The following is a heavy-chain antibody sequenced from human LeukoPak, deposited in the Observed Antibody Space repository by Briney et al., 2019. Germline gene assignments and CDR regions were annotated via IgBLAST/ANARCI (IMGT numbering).Heavy chain of an antibody. J-gene: IGHJ6*03. CDR1: VYTFTSYY. CDR2: INPSGGST. D-gene: IGHD3-10*01. Sequence: ASVKVSCKASVYTFTSYYMHWVRQAPGQGLEWMGIINPSGGSTSYAQKFQGRVTMTRDMSTSTVYMELSSLRSEDTAVYYCARSDYYGSGSSYYYYYMDVWGKGTTVTVSS. CDR3: ARSDYYGSGSSYYYYYMDV. V-gene: IGHV1-46*01.